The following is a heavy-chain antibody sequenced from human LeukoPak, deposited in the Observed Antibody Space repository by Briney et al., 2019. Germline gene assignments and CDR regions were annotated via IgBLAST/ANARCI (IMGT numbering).Heavy chain of an antibody. CDR3: ASSSWSSEYFHY. J-gene: IGHJ1*01. CDR2: ISGSGGST. CDR1: GFTFSTYA. D-gene: IGHD6-13*01. V-gene: IGHV3-23*01. Sequence: PGGPLRLSFAASGFTFSTYAMTWVRQAPGKGLEWVSTISGSGGSTYYADSVKGRFTISRDNSKNTLYLQMNSLRAEDTAVYFCASSSWSSEYFHYWGQGTLVTVSS.